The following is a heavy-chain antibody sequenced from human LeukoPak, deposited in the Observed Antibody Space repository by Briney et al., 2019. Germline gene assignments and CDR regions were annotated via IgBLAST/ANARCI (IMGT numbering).Heavy chain of an antibody. CDR1: GYTFTSYA. CDR3: AREGSKTESGAFDI. J-gene: IGHJ3*02. Sequence: GASVKVSCKASGYTFTSYAMHWVRQAPGQRLEWMGWINAGNSNTKYSQKFQGRVTITRDTSASTAYMELSSLRSEDTAVYYCAREGSKTESGAFDIWGQGTMVTVSS. CDR2: INAGNSNT. V-gene: IGHV1-3*01. D-gene: IGHD1-14*01.